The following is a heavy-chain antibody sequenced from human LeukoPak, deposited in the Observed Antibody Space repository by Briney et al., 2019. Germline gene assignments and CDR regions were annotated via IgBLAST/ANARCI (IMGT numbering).Heavy chain of an antibody. CDR3: AKGGSYRSQPYFDY. CDR1: GGSISSYY. CDR2: IKQDGSEK. J-gene: IGHJ4*02. D-gene: IGHD3-16*02. V-gene: IGHV3-7*03. Sequence: ETLSLTCTVSGGSISSYYWSWIRQPPGKGLEWVVNIKQDGSEKYYVDSGKGRFTISRDNSKNTVYLQMNSLRAEDTAVYYCAKGGSYRSQPYFDYWGQGTPVTVSS.